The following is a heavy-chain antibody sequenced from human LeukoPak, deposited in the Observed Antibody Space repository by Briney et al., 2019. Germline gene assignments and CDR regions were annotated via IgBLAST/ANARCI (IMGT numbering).Heavy chain of an antibody. D-gene: IGHD6-19*01. CDR3: ARGLSRQWLVLFDY. CDR2: INHSGST. V-gene: IGHV4-34*01. CDR1: GGSFSGYY. Sequence: SETLSLTCAVYGGSFSGYYWSWIRQPPGKGLEWIGEINHSGSTNYNPSLKSRVTISVDTSKNQFSLKLSSVTAADTAVYYCARGLSRQWLVLFDYWGQGTLVTVSS. J-gene: IGHJ4*02.